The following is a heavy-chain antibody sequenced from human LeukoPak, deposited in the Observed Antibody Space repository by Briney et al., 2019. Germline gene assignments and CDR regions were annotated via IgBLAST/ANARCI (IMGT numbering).Heavy chain of an antibody. Sequence: GGSLRLSCAASGFTFSGYWMSWVRQAPGKGLEWVAHIKQDGSEKYYADSVKGRFTISRDNAKNSLYLQMNSLRAEDTAVYYCASNYDILTGEGGNDYWGQGTLVTVSS. CDR2: IKQDGSEK. J-gene: IGHJ4*02. CDR1: GFTFSGYW. D-gene: IGHD3-9*01. CDR3: ASNYDILTGEGGNDY. V-gene: IGHV3-7*01.